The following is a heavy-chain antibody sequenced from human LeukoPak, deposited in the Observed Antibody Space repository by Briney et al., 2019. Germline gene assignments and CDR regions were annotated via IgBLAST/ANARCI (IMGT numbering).Heavy chain of an antibody. CDR3: ARTVSYGDYVPPYFDF. V-gene: IGHV3-11*04. CDR1: GFTFSDYY. D-gene: IGHD4-17*01. Sequence: GGSLGLSCAASGFTFSDYYMSWIRQAPGKGLECVSYISASGSTIHYAESLKGRFTISRDNAKTSLYLQMNSLRAEDTAVYYCARTVSYGDYVPPYFDFWGQGTLVTVSS. J-gene: IGHJ4*02. CDR2: ISASGSTI.